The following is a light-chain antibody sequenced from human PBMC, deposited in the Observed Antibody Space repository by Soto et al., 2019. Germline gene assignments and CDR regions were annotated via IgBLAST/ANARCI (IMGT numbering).Light chain of an antibody. CDR1: QSVTNSY. CDR2: GAT. V-gene: IGKV3-20*01. J-gene: IGKJ1*01. CDR3: QQYGSSQWT. Sequence: EIVLTQSPGTLSLSPGERATLSCRASQSVTNSYIAWYQQKPGQAPRLLIYGATSRATGIPDRFTGSGSGTEFTLTITRLEPEDFAVYSCQQYGSSQWTFGQGTKVEIK.